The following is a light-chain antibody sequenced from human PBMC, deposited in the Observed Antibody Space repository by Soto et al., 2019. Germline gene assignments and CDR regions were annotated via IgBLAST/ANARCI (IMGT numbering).Light chain of an antibody. Sequence: SYELTQPPSVSVSPGQTASITCSGDKLEDKYACWYQQKPGHSPVLVIYQDSKRPSGIPERFSGSNSGNTATLTISGTQAMDEADYYCQAWDSSTAIFGTGTKLTVL. CDR2: QDS. CDR3: QAWDSSTAI. J-gene: IGLJ1*01. CDR1: KLEDKY. V-gene: IGLV3-1*01.